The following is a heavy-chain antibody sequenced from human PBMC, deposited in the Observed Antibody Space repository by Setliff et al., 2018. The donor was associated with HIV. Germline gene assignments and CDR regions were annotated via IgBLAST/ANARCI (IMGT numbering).Heavy chain of an antibody. CDR2: ISPSGGVT. D-gene: IGHD3-10*01. J-gene: IGHJ4*02. CDR3: AKKTAAYTSGSWLHY. Sequence: ASVKVSCKASGYTFTSYYIHWVRQAPGQGLEWMGIISPSGGVTSYAQNFQGRVTMTRDTSKSTLYLQMNSLRAEDTAVYYCAKKTAAYTSGSWLHYWGQGTLVTVSS. V-gene: IGHV1-46*01. CDR1: GYTFTSYY.